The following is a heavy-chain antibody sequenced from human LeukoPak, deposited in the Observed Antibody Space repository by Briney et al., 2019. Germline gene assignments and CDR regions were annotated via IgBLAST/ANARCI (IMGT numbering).Heavy chain of an antibody. Sequence: GGSLRLSCAASGFTFSSYAMSWVRQAPGKGLEWVSAISGSGGSTYYADSVKGRFTISRDNSKNTLYLQMNSLRAEDTALYYCAKDLLVSIAYGMDVWGQGTTVTVSS. CDR2: ISGSGGST. CDR1: GFTFSSYA. D-gene: IGHD2-21*01. J-gene: IGHJ6*02. CDR3: AKDLLVSIAYGMDV. V-gene: IGHV3-23*01.